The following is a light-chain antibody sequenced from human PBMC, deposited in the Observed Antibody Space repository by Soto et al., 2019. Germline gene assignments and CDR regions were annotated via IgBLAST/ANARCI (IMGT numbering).Light chain of an antibody. CDR1: SSDVGGYNC. V-gene: IGLV2-14*01. Sequence: SVLTQPASVSGSPGQSITISCTGTSSDVGGYNCVSWYQQHPGKAPKLMICDVSNRPSGVSSRFSGSKSGNTASLTISGLQAEDEADYYCSSYTSSSTRVFGTGTKVTVL. J-gene: IGLJ1*01. CDR3: SSYTSSSTRV. CDR2: DVS.